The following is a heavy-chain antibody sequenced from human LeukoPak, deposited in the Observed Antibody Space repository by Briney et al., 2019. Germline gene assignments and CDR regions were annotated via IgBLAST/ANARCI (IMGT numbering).Heavy chain of an antibody. J-gene: IGHJ4*02. Sequence: PSETLSLTCTVSGDSISTSNSYWGWIRQPPGKGLEWIGSIYYSGNTYYNASLKSRVTISVDTSKNQFSLKLSSVTAADTAVYYCAREAFSSGYYDDYWGQGTLVTVSS. V-gene: IGHV4-39*07. D-gene: IGHD3-22*01. CDR1: GDSISTSNSY. CDR3: AREAFSSGYYDDY. CDR2: IYYSGNT.